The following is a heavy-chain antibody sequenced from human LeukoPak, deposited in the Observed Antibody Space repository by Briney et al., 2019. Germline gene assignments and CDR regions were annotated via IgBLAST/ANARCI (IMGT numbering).Heavy chain of an antibody. CDR2: IYYSGST. J-gene: IGHJ4*02. CDR1: GGSISSSSYY. V-gene: IGHV4-39*01. D-gene: IGHD2-8*01. CDR3: ARQYCTGFFDY. Sequence: SETLSLTCTVSGGSISSSSYYWGWIRQPPGKGLEWIGSIYYSGSTYYNPSLKSRVTISVDTSKNQFSLKLSSVTAADTAVYYCARQYCTGFFDYWGQGTLVTVSS.